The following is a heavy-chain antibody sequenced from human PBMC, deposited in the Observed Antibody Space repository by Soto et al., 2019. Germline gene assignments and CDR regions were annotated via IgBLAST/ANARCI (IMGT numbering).Heavy chain of an antibody. D-gene: IGHD1-1*01. J-gene: IGHJ3*02. Sequence: QVQLVQSGAEVRMPGASVKVSCKASGYSFTTYALHWVRQAPGQRLEWMAWIDAGNGNTKYSQKFQGRVTVTRDTIASTNYMQLSSLDAEDTAVFYCARQLPVGGGAFDIWGQGTAVTVSS. V-gene: IGHV1-3*01. CDR3: ARQLPVGGGAFDI. CDR2: IDAGNGNT. CDR1: GYSFTTYA.